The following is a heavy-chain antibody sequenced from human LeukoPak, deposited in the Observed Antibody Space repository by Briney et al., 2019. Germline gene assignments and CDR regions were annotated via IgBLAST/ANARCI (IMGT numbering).Heavy chain of an antibody. J-gene: IGHJ6*03. Sequence: SETLSLTCAVYGGSFSGYYWSWIRQPPGKGLEWIGEINHSGSTNYNPSLKSRVTISVDTSKNQFSLKLSSVTAADTAVYYCARGRSRTDSSSWYAGNYYYYYMDVWGKGTTVTVSS. D-gene: IGHD6-13*01. CDR3: ARGRSRTDSSSWYAGNYYYYYMDV. V-gene: IGHV4-34*01. CDR2: INHSGST. CDR1: GGSFSGYY.